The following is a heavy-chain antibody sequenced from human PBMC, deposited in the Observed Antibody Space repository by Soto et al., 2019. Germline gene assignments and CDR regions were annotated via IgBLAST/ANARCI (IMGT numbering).Heavy chain of an antibody. CDR1: GYTLTSYA. CDR3: ARVGYYGSGTFYSVMDV. J-gene: IGHJ6*02. CDR2: INAGNGNT. V-gene: IGHV1-3*01. Sequence: ASVKVSCKATGYTLTSYAMHWVRQAPGQRLEWMGWINAGNGNTKYSQKFQGRVTITRDTSASTAYMELGSLRSEDTAVYYCARVGYYGSGTFYSVMDVWGQGPTVTVSS. D-gene: IGHD3-10*01.